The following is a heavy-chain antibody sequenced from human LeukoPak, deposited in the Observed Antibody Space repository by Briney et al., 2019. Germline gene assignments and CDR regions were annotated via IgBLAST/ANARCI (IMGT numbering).Heavy chain of an antibody. CDR1: GFTFATYA. V-gene: IGHV3-23*01. CDR2: VTGSGGST. D-gene: IGHD3-10*01. Sequence: GGSLRLSCAASGFTFATYAMGWVRQAPGTGLEWVSTVTGSGGSTYYADSVKGRLTISRDNSKNTLYLHMNSLRAEDTAVYYCVKESRVVRGVIMDAFDMWGQGTMVTVSS. J-gene: IGHJ3*02. CDR3: VKESRVVRGVIMDAFDM.